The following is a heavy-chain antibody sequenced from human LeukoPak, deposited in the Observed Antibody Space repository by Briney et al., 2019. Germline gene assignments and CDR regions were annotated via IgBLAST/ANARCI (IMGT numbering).Heavy chain of an antibody. Sequence: GASVKVSCKASGYTFTGYYMHWVRQDPGQGLEWMGWINPNSGGTNYAQKFQGRVTMTRDTSISTAYMELSRLRSDDTAVYYCAREKRTVGYCSSTSCPRGFDYWGQGTLVTVSS. CDR3: AREKRTVGYCSSTSCPRGFDY. CDR1: GYTFTGYY. CDR2: INPNSGGT. V-gene: IGHV1-2*02. D-gene: IGHD2-2*01. J-gene: IGHJ4*02.